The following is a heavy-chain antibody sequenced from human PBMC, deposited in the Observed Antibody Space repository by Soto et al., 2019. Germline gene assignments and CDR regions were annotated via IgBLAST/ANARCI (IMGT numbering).Heavy chain of an antibody. CDR2: INHSGST. V-gene: IGHV4-34*01. J-gene: IGHJ4*02. CDR1: GGSFIGYY. D-gene: IGHD3-10*01. Sequence: PSETLSLTCAVYGGSFIGYYWSWIRQPPGKGLEWIGEINHSGSTNYNPSLKSRVTISVDTSKNQFSLKLSSVTAADTAVYYCARVSPGGYFDYWGQGTLVTVSS. CDR3: ARVSPGGYFDY.